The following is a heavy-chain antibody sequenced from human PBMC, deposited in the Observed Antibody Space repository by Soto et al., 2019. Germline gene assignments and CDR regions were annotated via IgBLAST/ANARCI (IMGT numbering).Heavy chain of an antibody. Sequence: QVQLVQSGAEVKKPGSSVKVSCQASGGIFSSNAISWVRQAPGQGLEWMGGILPIFDTTHYAQKFQGRVTITADESTSTAYMELSSLKSEDTALYDCATGGRGYSSAPRFYFGYWGQGTLVTVSS. CDR1: GGIFSSNA. J-gene: IGHJ4*02. V-gene: IGHV1-69*01. CDR3: ATGGRGYSSAPRFYFGY. D-gene: IGHD5-18*01. CDR2: ILPIFDTT.